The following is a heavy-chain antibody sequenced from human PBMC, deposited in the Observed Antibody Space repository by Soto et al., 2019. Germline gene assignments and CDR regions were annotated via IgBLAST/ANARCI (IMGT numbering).Heavy chain of an antibody. CDR2: ISGSGGST. CDR3: AQDGYPGIAAAGRGGYFDY. D-gene: IGHD6-13*01. J-gene: IGHJ4*02. CDR1: GFTFSSYA. V-gene: IGHV3-23*01. Sequence: GGSLRLSCAASGFTFSSYAMSWVRQAPGKGLEWVSAISGSGGSTYYADSVKGRFTISRDNSKNTLYLQMNSLRAEDSAGYYCAQDGYPGIAAAGRGGYFDYWGQGTLVTVSS.